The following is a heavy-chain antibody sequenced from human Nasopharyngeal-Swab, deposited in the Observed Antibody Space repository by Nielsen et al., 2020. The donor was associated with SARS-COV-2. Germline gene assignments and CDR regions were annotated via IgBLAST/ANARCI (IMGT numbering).Heavy chain of an antibody. D-gene: IGHD7-27*01. CDR3: AKGWGGIYYFDY. Sequence: GGSLRLSCAASGFTFSSYGMHWVRQAPGKGLEWVAVISYDGSNKYYADSVKGRFTISRDNSKNTLYLQMNSLRAEDTAVYYCAKGWGGIYYFDYWGQETLVTISS. CDR2: ISYDGSNK. V-gene: IGHV3-30*18. CDR1: GFTFSSYG. J-gene: IGHJ4*02.